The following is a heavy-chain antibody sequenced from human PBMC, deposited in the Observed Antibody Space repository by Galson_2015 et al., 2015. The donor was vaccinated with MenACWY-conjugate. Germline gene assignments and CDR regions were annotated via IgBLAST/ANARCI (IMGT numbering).Heavy chain of an antibody. CDR1: GFTFSGNG. CDR2: ISTTGATT. Sequence: SLRLSCAASGFTFSGNGMHWVRQAPGKGLGYVSAISTTGATTYYSSSVKGRFTISRDNSKNKLYLHMGSLRAEDMGVYYCARVGGSYLDSWGQGTLVTVSS. J-gene: IGHJ4*02. V-gene: IGHV3-64*01. CDR3: ARVGGSYLDS.